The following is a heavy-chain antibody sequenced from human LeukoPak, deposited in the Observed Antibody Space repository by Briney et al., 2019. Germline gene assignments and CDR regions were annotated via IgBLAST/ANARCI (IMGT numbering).Heavy chain of an antibody. J-gene: IGHJ4*02. CDR3: AKVRSGWSHGNY. CDR1: GFTFSSYA. Sequence: GGSLRLSCAASGFTFSSYAMSWVRQAPGKGLEWVSAISGSGGRTYYADSVKGRFSISRDNSKNTLYLQMNSLRAEDTAVYYCAKVRSGWSHGNYWGQGTLVTVSS. D-gene: IGHD6-19*01. CDR2: ISGSGGRT. V-gene: IGHV3-23*01.